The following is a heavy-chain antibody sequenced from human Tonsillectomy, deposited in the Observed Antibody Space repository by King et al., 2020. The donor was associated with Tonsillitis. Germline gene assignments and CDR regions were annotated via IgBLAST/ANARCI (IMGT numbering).Heavy chain of an antibody. Sequence: QLVQSGAEVKKPGESLKISCKGSGYSFGNYWIGWVGQMPGKGLERMGIIYPGDSDTRYSPSFQGQVTISADTSISSAYLQWSSLKASDTAIYYCAGAAVKYYDSTAYYDNYGAFDIWGQGTLVTVSS. CDR1: GYSFGNYW. CDR2: IYPGDSDT. D-gene: IGHD3-22*01. CDR3: AGAAVKYYDSTAYYDNYGAFDI. V-gene: IGHV5-51*03. J-gene: IGHJ3*02.